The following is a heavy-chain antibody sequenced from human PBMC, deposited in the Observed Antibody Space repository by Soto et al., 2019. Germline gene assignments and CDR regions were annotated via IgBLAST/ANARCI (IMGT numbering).Heavy chain of an antibody. J-gene: IGHJ6*02. CDR2: IIPIFGTA. V-gene: IGHV1-69*12. Sequence: QVQLVQSGAEVKKPGSSVKVSCKASGGTFSSYAISWVRQAPGQGLEWMGGIIPIFGTANYAQKFQGRVTITADESTSTAYMELSSPRSEDTAVYNCALSLAYCGGDCYSGYYYGMDVWGQGTTVTVSS. D-gene: IGHD2-21*02. CDR1: GGTFSSYA. CDR3: ALSLAYCGGDCYSGYYYGMDV.